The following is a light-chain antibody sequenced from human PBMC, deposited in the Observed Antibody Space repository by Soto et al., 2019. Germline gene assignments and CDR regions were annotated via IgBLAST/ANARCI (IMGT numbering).Light chain of an antibody. CDR1: QGIDTW. CDR3: QQANSFPFT. J-gene: IGKJ3*01. CDR2: AAS. V-gene: IGKV1-12*01. Sequence: DIQMTQAPPSVSASVGDRVTITCRASQGIDTWLAWYQQKPGKAPKLLIYAASNLQSGVPSRFSGSGSGTDFTLTISSLQPEDFATYYCQQANSFPFTFGPGTKVDIK.